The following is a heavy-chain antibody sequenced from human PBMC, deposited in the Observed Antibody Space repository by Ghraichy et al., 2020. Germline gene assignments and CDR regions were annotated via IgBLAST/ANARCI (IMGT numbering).Heavy chain of an antibody. V-gene: IGHV3-48*02. J-gene: IGHJ4*02. CDR2: ISSSRSTI. CDR1: GFTFSSYS. Sequence: GGSLRLSCAASGFTFSSYSMTWVRQAPGKGLEWISYISSSRSTIYYADSVKGRFTISRDNTKNSLYLQMNSLRDEDTAVYYCARAVGATKLVRLDYFDYWGQGTLVTVSS. CDR3: ARAVGATKLVRLDYFDY. D-gene: IGHD1-26*01.